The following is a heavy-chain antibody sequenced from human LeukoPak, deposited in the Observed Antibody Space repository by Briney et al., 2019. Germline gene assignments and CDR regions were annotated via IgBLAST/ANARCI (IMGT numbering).Heavy chain of an antibody. J-gene: IGHJ2*01. D-gene: IGHD2-2*02. CDR2: IYYSGTT. CDR3: ASNIPFDL. Sequence: PSQTLSLTCTVSDNSINSGGYYWSWIRQRPGRGLEWIGYIYYSGTTSYNPSLRSRVTISVDTSKNQFALKLFSVTAADTAVYYCASNIPFDLWGRGTLVTVSS. V-gene: IGHV4-31*03. CDR1: DNSINSGGYY.